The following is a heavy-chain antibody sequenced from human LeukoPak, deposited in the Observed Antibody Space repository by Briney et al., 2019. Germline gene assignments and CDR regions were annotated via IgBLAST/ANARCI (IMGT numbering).Heavy chain of an antibody. D-gene: IGHD3-16*01. CDR3: ARPPGGIDAFDI. J-gene: IGHJ3*02. Sequence: GASLQISCSGSGYXFNSFWICWVRQMPGKGLEWMGIIYPGDSDTRYSPSFQGQVTISADKSISTAYLQWSSLKASDTAMYYCARPPGGIDAFDIWGQGTMVTVSS. CDR2: IYPGDSDT. CDR1: GYXFNSFW. V-gene: IGHV5-51*01.